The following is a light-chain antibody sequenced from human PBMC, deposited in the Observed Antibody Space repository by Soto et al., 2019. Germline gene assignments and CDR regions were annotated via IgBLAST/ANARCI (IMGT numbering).Light chain of an antibody. V-gene: IGLV2-11*01. CDR2: DVN. J-gene: IGLJ1*01. CDR1: SSDVGTYNY. Sequence: QSALTQPRSVSGSPGQSVTISCTGTSSDVGTYNYVSWYQHHPGEAPKLMIYDVNKRPSGVPDRLSGSKSGNTASLTISGLQAEDEADYYCCSYAGSYTWVFGTGTKVTVL. CDR3: CSYAGSYTWV.